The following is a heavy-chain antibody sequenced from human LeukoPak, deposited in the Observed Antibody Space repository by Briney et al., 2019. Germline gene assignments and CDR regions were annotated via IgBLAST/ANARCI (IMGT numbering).Heavy chain of an antibody. CDR1: GFTFSKYA. V-gene: IGHV3-64D*09. J-gene: IGHJ4*02. Sequence: GGSLRLSCSASGFTFSKYAMHWARQAPGKGLEYVSAINDNGRSTYYADSVKGRFSISRDNSKSTLYLQMSSLRTEDTAVYYCVKYSSGWYYDYWGQGTLVTVSS. CDR3: VKYSSGWYYDY. CDR2: INDNGRST. D-gene: IGHD6-19*01.